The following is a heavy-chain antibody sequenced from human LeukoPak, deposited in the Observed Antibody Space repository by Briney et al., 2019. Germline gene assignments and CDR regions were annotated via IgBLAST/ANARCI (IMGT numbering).Heavy chain of an antibody. CDR2: ILYDGSNK. V-gene: IGHV3-30*18. D-gene: IGHD6-13*01. CDR3: AKVLWSYSSNWCSDF. J-gene: IGHJ4*02. Sequence: AGTLSPPSPASGFTSSINSVPWFRKAPGRGLEGVAVILYDGSNKYYAASVKGRFTISRDNSKNTLFLQMNSLRADDTAVYYCAKVLWSYSSNWCSDFWGQGTLVTVSS. CDR1: GFTSSINS.